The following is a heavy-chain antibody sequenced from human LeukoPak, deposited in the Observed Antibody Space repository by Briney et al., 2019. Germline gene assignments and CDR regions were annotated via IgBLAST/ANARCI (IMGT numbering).Heavy chain of an antibody. CDR3: ARDPLYSSNWYVVPDY. Sequence: GASVKVSCKASGYTFTSYDINWVRQATGQGLEWMGWMNPNSGNTGYAQKFQGRVTITRNTSISTAYMELRSLRSDGTAVYYCARDPLYSSNWYVVPDYWGQGTLVTVSS. CDR2: MNPNSGNT. D-gene: IGHD6-13*01. CDR1: GYTFTSYD. V-gene: IGHV1-8*03. J-gene: IGHJ4*02.